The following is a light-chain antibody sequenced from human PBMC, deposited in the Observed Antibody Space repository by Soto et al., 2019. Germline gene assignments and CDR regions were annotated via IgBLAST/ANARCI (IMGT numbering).Light chain of an antibody. CDR3: QQYHRYIT. CDR2: TAS. Sequence: DIQMTQSPSTLSASVGDRVTITCRASESIDDWLAWYQQKPGKAPKLLIYTASSLQSGVPSRFSGSGSGTEFTLTISSLQPADFATYYCQQYHRYITFGPGKRLEIK. V-gene: IGKV1-5*03. CDR1: ESIDDW. J-gene: IGKJ5*01.